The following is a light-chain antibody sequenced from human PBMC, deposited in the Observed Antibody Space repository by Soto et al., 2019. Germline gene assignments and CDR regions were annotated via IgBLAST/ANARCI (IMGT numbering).Light chain of an antibody. J-gene: IGLJ3*02. CDR2: EVS. V-gene: IGLV2-14*01. CDR3: SSYTSSSPRV. CDR1: SSDVGGYNY. Sequence: QSALTQPTSVSGSPGQSITISCTGTSSDVGGYNYVSWYQQHPGKAPKLMIYEVSNRPSGVSNRVSGSKSGNTASLSSSGLQAEDEADYYCSSYTSSSPRVFGGGTTLPLL.